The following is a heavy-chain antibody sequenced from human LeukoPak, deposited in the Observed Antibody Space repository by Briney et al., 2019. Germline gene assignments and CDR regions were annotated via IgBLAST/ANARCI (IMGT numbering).Heavy chain of an antibody. CDR2: IYYSGST. D-gene: IGHD2-2*01. CDR1: GGSISSSSYY. V-gene: IGHV4-39*01. Sequence: ASETLSLTRTVSGGSISSSSYYWGWIRQPPGKGLEWIGSIYYSGSTYYNPSLKSRVTISVDTSKNQFSLKLSSVTAADTAVYYCARHIVVVPAAMRNPFDYWGQGTLVTVSS. J-gene: IGHJ4*02. CDR3: ARHIVVVPAAMRNPFDY.